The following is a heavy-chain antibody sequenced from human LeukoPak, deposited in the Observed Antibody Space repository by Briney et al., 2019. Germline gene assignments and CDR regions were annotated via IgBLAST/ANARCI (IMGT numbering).Heavy chain of an antibody. J-gene: IGHJ6*03. CDR1: GFTFGSYS. Sequence: PGGSLRLSCAASGFTFGSYSMNWVRQAPGKGLEWVSSISSSSSYIYYADSVKGRFTISRDNAKNSLYLQMNSLRAEDTAVYYCARGLPGSGYYYYYMDVWGKGTTVTVSS. D-gene: IGHD6-25*01. CDR2: ISSSSSYI. CDR3: ARGLPGSGYYYYYMDV. V-gene: IGHV3-21*01.